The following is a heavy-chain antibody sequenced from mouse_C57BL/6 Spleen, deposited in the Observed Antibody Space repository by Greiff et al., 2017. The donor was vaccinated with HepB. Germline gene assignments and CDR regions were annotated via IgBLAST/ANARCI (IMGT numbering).Heavy chain of an antibody. Sequence: VQLQQPGAELVKPGASVKLSCKASGYTFTSYWMHWVKQRPGRGLEWIGRIDPNSGGTKYNEKFKSKATLTVDKPSSTAYMRLSSLTSEDSAVYYCGRRASHYYGSIYFDYWGQGTTLTVSS. D-gene: IGHD1-1*01. CDR3: GRRASHYYGSIYFDY. CDR1: GYTFTSYW. CDR2: IDPNSGGT. J-gene: IGHJ2*01. V-gene: IGHV1-72*01.